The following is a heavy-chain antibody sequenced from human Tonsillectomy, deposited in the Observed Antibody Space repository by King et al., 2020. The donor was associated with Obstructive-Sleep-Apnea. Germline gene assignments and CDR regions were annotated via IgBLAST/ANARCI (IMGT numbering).Heavy chain of an antibody. CDR2: IYWDDEK. Sequence: TLTESGLTLVKPTQTLTLTCTFSGFSLTSNGVGVGWIRQSPGKALEWLATIYWDDEKRYSPSLENRLTITKDTSKNQVVLTMTNMDPVDTATYYCAHTGDYDILSGYYYYYFDYWGQGTLVTVSS. CDR1: GFSLTSNGVG. CDR3: AHTGDYDILSGYYYYYFDY. V-gene: IGHV2-5*02. D-gene: IGHD3-9*01. J-gene: IGHJ4*02.